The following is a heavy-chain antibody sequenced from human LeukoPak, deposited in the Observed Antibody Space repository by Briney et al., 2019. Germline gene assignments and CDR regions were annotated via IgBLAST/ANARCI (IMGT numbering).Heavy chain of an antibody. CDR2: ISGSDGIT. Sequence: TGGSLRLSCAASGFTFKNYAMSWVRQAPGKGLEWVSGISGSDGITYYADSVKGRFTISRDNSNNTLYLQMSSLRAEDTAVYYCASKGNDYSKVGSRNDYWGQGTLVTVSS. CDR3: ASKGNDYSKVGSRNDY. J-gene: IGHJ4*02. D-gene: IGHD4-11*01. CDR1: GFTFKNYA. V-gene: IGHV3-23*01.